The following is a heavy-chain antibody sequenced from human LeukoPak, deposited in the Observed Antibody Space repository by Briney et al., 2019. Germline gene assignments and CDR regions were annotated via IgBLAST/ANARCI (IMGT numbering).Heavy chain of an antibody. CDR3: ARGAKDSSGYPPTYAFDI. CDR1: GYTFTNYP. CDR2: INPNTANP. D-gene: IGHD3-22*01. V-gene: IGHV7-4-1*02. Sequence: GASVKVSCKASGYTFTNYPINWVRQAPGQGLEWMGWINPNTANPTYAQDFTGRFVFSLDTSVNTAYLQISSLKAEDTAVYYCARGAKDSSGYPPTYAFDIRGQGTMVTVSS. J-gene: IGHJ3*02.